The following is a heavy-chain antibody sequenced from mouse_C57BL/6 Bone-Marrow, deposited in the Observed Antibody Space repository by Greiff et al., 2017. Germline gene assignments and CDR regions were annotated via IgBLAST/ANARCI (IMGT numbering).Heavy chain of an antibody. Sequence: QVQLQQPGAELVMPGASVKLSCKASGYTFTSYGMHWVKQRPGQGLEWIGEIDPSDSSTNYTQQFKGKSTLTVDKASSTAYMQLSSLTSEDSAVYYCAREDWYFDFWGTGTTVTVSS. J-gene: IGHJ1*03. CDR3: AREDWYFDF. V-gene: IGHV1-69*01. CDR2: IDPSDSST. CDR1: GYTFTSYG.